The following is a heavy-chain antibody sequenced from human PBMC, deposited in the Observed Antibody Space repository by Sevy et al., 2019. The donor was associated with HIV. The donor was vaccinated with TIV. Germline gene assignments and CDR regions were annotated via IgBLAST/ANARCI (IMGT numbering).Heavy chain of an antibody. Sequence: GGSLRLSCAASGFTFSSYEMNWVRQAPGKGLEWVSYISSSGSTIYYADSVKGRFTFSRDNAKNSLYLQMNSLRAEDTAVYYCAREGGYSYGSYYYYGMDVWGQGTTVTVSS. J-gene: IGHJ6*02. CDR1: GFTFSSYE. CDR3: AREGGYSYGSYYYYGMDV. CDR2: ISSSGSTI. D-gene: IGHD5-18*01. V-gene: IGHV3-48*03.